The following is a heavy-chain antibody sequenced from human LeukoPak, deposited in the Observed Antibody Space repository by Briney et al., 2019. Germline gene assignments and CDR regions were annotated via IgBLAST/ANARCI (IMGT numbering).Heavy chain of an antibody. CDR2: IGGSGGDI. CDR3: AKRAQYCPSSSCLVY. D-gene: IGHD2-2*01. V-gene: IGHV3-23*01. CDR1: GFIFNNYA. Sequence: PGGSLRLSCVDSGFIFNNYAMSWVRQAPGKGLEWVSSIGGSGGDIYYADSVKGRFTISRDNSKNTLYLQMHSLRAEDTAVYFCAKRAQYCPSSSCLVYWGQGTLVAAST. J-gene: IGHJ4*02.